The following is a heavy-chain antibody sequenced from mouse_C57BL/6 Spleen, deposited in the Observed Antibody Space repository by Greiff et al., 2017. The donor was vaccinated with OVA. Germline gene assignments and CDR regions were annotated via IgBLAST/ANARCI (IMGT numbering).Heavy chain of an antibody. D-gene: IGHD2-5*01. CDR1: GFSLTSYA. CDR3: ARSPLYYSNPYYYAMDY. CDR2: IWTGGGT. J-gene: IGHJ4*01. V-gene: IGHV2-9-1*01. Sequence: QVQLKESGPGLVAPSQSLSITCTVSGFSLTSYAISWVRQPPGKGLEWLGVIWTGGGTNYTSALKSRLSISKDNSKSQVFLKMNSLQTDDTARYYCARSPLYYSNPYYYAMDYWGQGTSVTVSS.